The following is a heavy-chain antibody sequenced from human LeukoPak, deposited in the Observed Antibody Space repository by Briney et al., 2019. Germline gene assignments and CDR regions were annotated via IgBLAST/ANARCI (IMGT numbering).Heavy chain of an antibody. Sequence: SETLSLTCTVSGGSISSSSYYWGWIRQPPGKGLEWIGSIHYSGSTYYNPSLKSRVTISVDTSKNQFSLKLSSVTAADTAVYYCAREIITPGHHYFDYWGQGTLFTVSS. V-gene: IGHV4-39*02. D-gene: IGHD1-14*01. CDR2: IHYSGST. J-gene: IGHJ4*02. CDR3: AREIITPGHHYFDY. CDR1: GGSISSSSYY.